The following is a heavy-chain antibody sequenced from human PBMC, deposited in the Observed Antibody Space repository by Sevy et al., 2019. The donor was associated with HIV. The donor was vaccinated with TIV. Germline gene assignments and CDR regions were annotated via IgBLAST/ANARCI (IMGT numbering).Heavy chain of an antibody. CDR2: INHSGST. Sequence: SETLSLTCAVYGGSFSGYYWSWIRQPPGKGLEWIGEINHSGSTNYDPSLKSRVTISVDTSKNQFSLKLSSVTAADTAVYYCARGLHCSSTSCPGYYYDYYGMDVRGQGTTVTVSS. D-gene: IGHD2-2*01. J-gene: IGHJ6*02. CDR1: GGSFSGYY. V-gene: IGHV4-34*01. CDR3: ARGLHCSSTSCPGYYYDYYGMDV.